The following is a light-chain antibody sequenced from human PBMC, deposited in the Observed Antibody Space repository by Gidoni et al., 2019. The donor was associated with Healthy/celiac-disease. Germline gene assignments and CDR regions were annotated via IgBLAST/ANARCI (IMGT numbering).Light chain of an antibody. J-gene: IGKJ4*01. V-gene: IGKV3-11*01. CDR2: DAS. Sequence: EIVLTQSPATLSLSPGERATLSCRASQSVSSYLAWYQQKPGQAPRLLIYDASNRATGIPARFRGSGSGTAFTLTISSLEPEDFAVYYCQQRSNWPLTFGGXTKVEIK. CDR1: QSVSSY. CDR3: QQRSNWPLT.